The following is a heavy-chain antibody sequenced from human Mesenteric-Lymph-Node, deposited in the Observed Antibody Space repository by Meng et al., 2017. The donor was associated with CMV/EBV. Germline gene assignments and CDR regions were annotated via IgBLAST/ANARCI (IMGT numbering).Heavy chain of an antibody. CDR1: GYSFGNYW. CDR3: ARTTKFSDTSTYYGY. CDR2: INPGDSDT. D-gene: IGHD2/OR15-2a*01. Sequence: GGSLRLSCKGSGYSFGNYWIAWVRQMPGKGMEWMGLINPGDSDTVYSPSYQGQVTFSADKSISTTYLQWRSLKAGDSGIYYCARTTKFSDTSTYYGYWGQGTLVTVSS. J-gene: IGHJ4*02. V-gene: IGHV5-51*01.